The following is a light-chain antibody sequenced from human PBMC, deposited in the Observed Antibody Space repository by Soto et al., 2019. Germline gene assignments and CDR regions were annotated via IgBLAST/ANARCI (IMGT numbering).Light chain of an antibody. V-gene: IGLV1-40*01. CDR2: NNN. Sequence: QSVLTQPPSVSGAPGQRVTISCTGSSSNIGAGYHVHWYQQLPGTAPKLLIYNNNNRPSGVPGRFSGSKSGTSASLAITGLQADDEADYYCQSFDSSLNVVFGGGTKLTVL. J-gene: IGLJ3*02. CDR1: SSNIGAGYH. CDR3: QSFDSSLNVV.